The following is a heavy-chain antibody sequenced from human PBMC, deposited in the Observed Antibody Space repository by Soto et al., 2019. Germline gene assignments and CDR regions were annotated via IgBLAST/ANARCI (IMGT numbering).Heavy chain of an antibody. Sequence: EVQLVESGGGLVKPGGSLRLSCAASGFTFSHAWMSWVRQAPGKGLEWVGRIKSKTDGGTTNYAAPEKGRFTITRDDSENTLFLQMTSLKTEDTGVYFCSTEPLDYWGQGTLVTVSS. CDR1: GFTFSHAW. V-gene: IGHV3-15*01. J-gene: IGHJ4*02. CDR2: IKSKTDGGTT. CDR3: STEPLDY.